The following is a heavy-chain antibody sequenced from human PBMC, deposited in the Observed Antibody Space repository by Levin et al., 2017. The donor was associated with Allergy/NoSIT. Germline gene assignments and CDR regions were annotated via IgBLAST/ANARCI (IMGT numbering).Heavy chain of an antibody. D-gene: IGHD3-16*01. J-gene: IGHJ4*02. CDR2: ISYDGSNK. CDR3: ARDSAYAFDY. V-gene: IGHV3-30-3*01. Sequence: GGSLRLSCAASGFTFSSYAMHWVRQAPGKGLEWVAVISYDGSNKYYADSVKGRFTISRDNARNSLYLQMNSLRAEDTAVYYCARDSAYAFDYWGQGTLVTVSS. CDR1: GFTFSSYA.